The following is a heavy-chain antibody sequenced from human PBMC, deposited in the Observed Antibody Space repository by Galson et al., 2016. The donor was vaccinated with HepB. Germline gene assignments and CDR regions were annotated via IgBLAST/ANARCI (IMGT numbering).Heavy chain of an antibody. CDR3: ATGLLDGYFDY. V-gene: IGHV3-21*01. CDR1: GFTFSSYS. Sequence: SLRLSCAASGFTFSSYSMNWVRQAPGKGLEWVSYISGVSSYIYYADSVKGRLTISRDNAKNSLRLQMNSLRAEDTAVYYCATGLLDGYFDYWGQGILVSVSS. D-gene: IGHD3-3*02. CDR2: ISGVSSYI. J-gene: IGHJ4*02.